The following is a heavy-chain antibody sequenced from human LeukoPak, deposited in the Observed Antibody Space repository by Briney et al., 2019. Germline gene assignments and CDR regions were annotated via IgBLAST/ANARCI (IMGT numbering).Heavy chain of an antibody. CDR2: INHSGST. CDR1: GGSFSGYY. D-gene: IGHD1-7*01. J-gene: IGHJ5*02. V-gene: IGHV4-34*01. Sequence: SETLSLTCAVYGGSFSGYYWSWIRQPPGKGLEWIGEINHSGSTNYNPSLKSRVTISVDTSKNQFSLKLSSVTAADTAVYYCARGKNYETSRDWFDPWGQGTLVTVSS. CDR3: ARGKNYETSRDWFDP.